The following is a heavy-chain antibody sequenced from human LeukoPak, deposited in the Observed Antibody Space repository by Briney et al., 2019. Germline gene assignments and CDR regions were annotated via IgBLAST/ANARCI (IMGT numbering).Heavy chain of an antibody. D-gene: IGHD5-24*01. CDR1: GYTFTSYN. CDR3: ARTRDDYTHADY. V-gene: IGHV1-46*01. Sequence: ASVTVSCKASGYTFTSYNMHWVRQAPGQGLEWMGIINPSGGSTSYAQKFQGRVTMTRDTSTSTVYMELSSLRSEDTAVYYCARTRDDYTHADYWGQGTLVTVSS. CDR2: INPSGGST. J-gene: IGHJ4*02.